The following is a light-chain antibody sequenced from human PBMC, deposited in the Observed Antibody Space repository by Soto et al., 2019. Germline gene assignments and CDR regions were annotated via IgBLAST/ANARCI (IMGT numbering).Light chain of an antibody. CDR2: DAY. CDR1: QSFRGL. Sequence: EVVLTPSPVTLSLSTGERATLSPSASQSFRGLLAWYQKKTGKAPMLLIYDAYNRATGIPPRFSGSGSGTELTLTISSMQYEDFEVYYCQQYNNWPRTFGQGTKVDIK. J-gene: IGKJ1*01. V-gene: IGKV3D-15*01. CDR3: QQYNNWPRT.